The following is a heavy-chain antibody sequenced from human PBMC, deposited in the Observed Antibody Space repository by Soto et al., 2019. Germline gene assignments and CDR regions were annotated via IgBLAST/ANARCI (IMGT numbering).Heavy chain of an antibody. CDR1: GFTFSAYY. D-gene: IGHD1-26*01. J-gene: IGHJ4*02. Sequence: QVQLVESGGGLVKPEGSLRLSCAASGFTFSAYYMSWIRQAPGKGLEWVSYISDSGSLTHYGDSVKGRFTISRDNAKASQYLQMDRLRAEDTAIYYCARALVLGVGALSQWGQGTLVTVSS. CDR3: ARALVLGVGALSQ. CDR2: ISDSGSLT. V-gene: IGHV3-11*01.